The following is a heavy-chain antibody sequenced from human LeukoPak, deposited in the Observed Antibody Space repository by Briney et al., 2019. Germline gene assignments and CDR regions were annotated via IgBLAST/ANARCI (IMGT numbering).Heavy chain of an antibody. V-gene: IGHV1-18*01. J-gene: IGHJ4*02. CDR3: ASWSGYCSSTSCYGL. Sequence: ISXXREAPGQXGGGGGWITAYNRNTNYAQKLQGRVTTTTDTSTSTAYMELRSLRSDDTAVYYCASWSGYCSSTSCYGLWGQGTLVTVSS. D-gene: IGHD2-2*01. CDR2: ITAYNRNT.